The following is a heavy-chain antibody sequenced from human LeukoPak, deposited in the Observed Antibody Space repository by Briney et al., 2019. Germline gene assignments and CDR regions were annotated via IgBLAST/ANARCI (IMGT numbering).Heavy chain of an antibody. CDR2: ISSSSSYI. CDR3: AILPLGYCSGGSCQRSY. V-gene: IGHV3-21*01. D-gene: IGHD2-15*01. Sequence: GGSLRLSCTASGFSFGDYAMNWVRQAPGKGLEWVSSISSSSSYIYYADSVKGRFTISRDNAKNSLYLQMNSLRAEDTAVYYCAILPLGYCSGGSCQRSYWGQGTLVTVSS. J-gene: IGHJ4*02. CDR1: GFSFGDYA.